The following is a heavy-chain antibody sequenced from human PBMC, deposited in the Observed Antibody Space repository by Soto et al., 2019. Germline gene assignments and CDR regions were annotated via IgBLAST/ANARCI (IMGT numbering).Heavy chain of an antibody. CDR1: GGTFSSYT. CDR2: IIPILGIA. V-gene: IGHV1-69*02. D-gene: IGHD5-12*01. CDR3: AREGYSGYEQDY. Sequence: QVQLVQSGAEVKKPGSSVKVSCKASGGTFSSYTISWVRQAPGQGLEWMGRIIPILGIANYEQKFQGRVTITADKSTSTAYMELSSLRSEDTAVYYCAREGYSGYEQDYWGQGTLVTVSS. J-gene: IGHJ4*02.